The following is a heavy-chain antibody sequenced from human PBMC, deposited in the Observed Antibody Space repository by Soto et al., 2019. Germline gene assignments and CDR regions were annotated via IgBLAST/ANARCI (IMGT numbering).Heavy chain of an antibody. CDR1: GGTFSSYA. J-gene: IGHJ6*02. Sequence: QVQLVQSGAEVKKPGSSVKVSCKASGGTFSSYAISWVRQAPGQGLEWMGGIIPIFGTANYAQKFQGRVTITADESTSTAYMELSSLRSEDTAVYYCARGQYQLQLGYYYGMDVWGQGTTVTVSS. CDR3: ARGQYQLQLGYYYGMDV. CDR2: IIPIFGTA. D-gene: IGHD2-2*01. V-gene: IGHV1-69*12.